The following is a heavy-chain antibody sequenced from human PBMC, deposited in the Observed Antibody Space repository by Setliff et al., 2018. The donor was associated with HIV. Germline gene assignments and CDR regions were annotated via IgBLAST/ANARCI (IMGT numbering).Heavy chain of an antibody. Sequence: SETLSLTCTVSGGSISTYFWSWVRQTPGKGLEWIGYIYYTGSTSYNPSFRSRVTISVDTSKNQFSLMLDSVTAADTAVYYCARVSSVIELQGGDYFDSWGQGLLVTVSS. CDR3: ARVSSVIELQGGDYFDS. CDR2: IYYTGST. V-gene: IGHV4-59*01. CDR1: GGSISTYF. D-gene: IGHD1-7*01. J-gene: IGHJ4*02.